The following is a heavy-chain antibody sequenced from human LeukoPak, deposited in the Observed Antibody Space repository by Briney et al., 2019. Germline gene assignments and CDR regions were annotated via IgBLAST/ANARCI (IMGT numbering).Heavy chain of an antibody. V-gene: IGHV5-51*01. J-gene: IGHJ5*02. CDR2: VYPGDSDT. Sequence: GESLKISCKCSGYTFKTHWIGWVGQMPGKGLEWMGIVYPGDSDTRYSPSFQGQVTISVDTSISTAYLQWSSLKASDTAMYYCARAASLVRGVPNSFDPWGQGTLVTVSS. CDR3: ARAASLVRGVPNSFDP. D-gene: IGHD3-10*01. CDR1: GYTFKTHW.